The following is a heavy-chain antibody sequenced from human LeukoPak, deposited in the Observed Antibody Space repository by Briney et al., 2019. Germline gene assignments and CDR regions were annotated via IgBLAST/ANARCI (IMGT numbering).Heavy chain of an antibody. Sequence: ASVKVSCKASGYTFTSYGISWVRQAPGQGLEWMGWINAYNGNTNYAQKLQGRVTMTTDTSTSTAYMELRSLRSDDTAVYYCARVLLWFGELLFGPYYFDYWGQGTLVTVSS. D-gene: IGHD3-10*01. CDR2: INAYNGNT. CDR3: ARVLLWFGELLFGPYYFDY. CDR1: GYTFTSYG. J-gene: IGHJ4*02. V-gene: IGHV1-18*01.